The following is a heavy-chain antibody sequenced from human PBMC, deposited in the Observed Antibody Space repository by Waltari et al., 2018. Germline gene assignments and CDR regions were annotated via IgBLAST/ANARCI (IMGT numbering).Heavy chain of an antibody. D-gene: IGHD3-3*01. CDR2: INPNSGCT. J-gene: IGHJ4*02. V-gene: IGHV1-2*06. CDR3: ARGGPAIFGVLITKRFDY. Sequence: QVQLVQSGAEVKKPGASVKVSCKASGYTFTDYYMHWVRQAPGQGLEWVGRINPNSGCTNYTQKFQGRVTMTRDTSISTAYMELSRLRSDDTAVYYCARGGPAIFGVLITKRFDYWGQGTLVTVSS. CDR1: GYTFTDYY.